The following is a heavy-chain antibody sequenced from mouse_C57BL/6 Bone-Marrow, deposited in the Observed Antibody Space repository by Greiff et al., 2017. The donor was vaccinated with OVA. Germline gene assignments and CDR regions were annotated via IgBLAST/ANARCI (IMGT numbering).Heavy chain of an antibody. Sequence: VQLVESGAELARPGASVKLSCKASGYTFTSYGISWVKQRTGQGLEWIGEIYPRSGNTYYNEKFKGKATLTADKSSSTAYMELRSLTSEDSAVYFCARSDYGFAYWGQGTLVTVSA. J-gene: IGHJ3*01. CDR3: ARSDYGFAY. D-gene: IGHD2-4*01. V-gene: IGHV1-81*01. CDR1: GYTFTSYG. CDR2: IYPRSGNT.